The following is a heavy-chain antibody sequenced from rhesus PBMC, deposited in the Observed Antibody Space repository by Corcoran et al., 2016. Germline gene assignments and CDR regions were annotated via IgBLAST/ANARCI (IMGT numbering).Heavy chain of an antibody. D-gene: IGHD2-21*01. Sequence: QLQLQESGPGLVKPSETLSVTCAVYGGSISSSYWSWSRQAPGKGLEWIGYIYGSGSSTNYNPSLKSRVTLSVDTSKNQLSLKLSSVTAADTAVYYCARVASRTGSGERFDVWGPGVLVTVSS. V-gene: IGHV4-169*01. CDR2: IYGSGSST. CDR3: ARVASRTGSGERFDV. CDR1: GGSISSSY. J-gene: IGHJ5-1*01.